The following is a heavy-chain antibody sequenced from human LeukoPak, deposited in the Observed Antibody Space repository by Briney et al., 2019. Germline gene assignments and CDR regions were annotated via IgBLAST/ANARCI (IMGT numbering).Heavy chain of an antibody. V-gene: IGHV3-30*02. J-gene: IGHJ3*02. D-gene: IGHD1-20*01. CDR2: IRYDGSNK. CDR3: ARAKVYNWNDALDAFDI. Sequence: GGSLRLSCAASGFTFSSYGMHWVRQAPGKGLEWVAFIRYDGSNKYYADSVKGRFTISRDNAKNTLYLQMNSLRAEDTAVYYCARAKVYNWNDALDAFDIWGQGTMVTVSS. CDR1: GFTFSSYG.